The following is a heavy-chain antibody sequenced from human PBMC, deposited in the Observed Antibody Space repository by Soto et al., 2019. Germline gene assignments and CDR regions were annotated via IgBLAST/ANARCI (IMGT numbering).Heavy chain of an antibody. V-gene: IGHV1-46*01. CDR3: ARDTIAVAGTLLVGVMDV. D-gene: IGHD6-19*01. CDR2: INPSGGST. J-gene: IGHJ6*02. CDR1: GYTFTSYY. Sequence: ASVKVSCKASGYTFTSYYMHWVRQAPGQGLEWMGIINPSGGSTSYAQKFQGRVTMTRDTSTSTVYMELSSLRSEDTAMYYCARDTIAVAGTLLVGVMDVWGQGTTVTVSS.